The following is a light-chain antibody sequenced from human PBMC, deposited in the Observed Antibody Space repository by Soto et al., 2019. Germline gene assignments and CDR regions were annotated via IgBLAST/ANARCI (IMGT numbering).Light chain of an antibody. CDR2: GAS. Sequence: EIVLTQSPGTLSLSPGERATLSCRASQSVSSSYLAWYQQKPGQAPRLLIYGASSRATGIPDRFSGSGCGTDFALTISRLEPEEFAVYYCQQYGSSPSFGGGTKVEIK. V-gene: IGKV3-20*01. CDR3: QQYGSSPS. CDR1: QSVSSSY. J-gene: IGKJ4*01.